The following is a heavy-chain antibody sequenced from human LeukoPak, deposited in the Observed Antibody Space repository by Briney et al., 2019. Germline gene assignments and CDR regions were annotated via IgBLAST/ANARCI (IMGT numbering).Heavy chain of an antibody. CDR1: GYMFTNYY. CDR3: ARDLGYSYAYGY. Sequence: ASVKVSCKAYGYMFTNYYMHWVRQAPGQGLEWMGIINPSGGSTSYAQKFQGRVTMTRDTSTSTAYMELSRLRSDDTAVYYCARDLGYSYAYGYWGQGTLVTVSS. J-gene: IGHJ4*02. V-gene: IGHV1-46*01. D-gene: IGHD5-18*01. CDR2: INPSGGST.